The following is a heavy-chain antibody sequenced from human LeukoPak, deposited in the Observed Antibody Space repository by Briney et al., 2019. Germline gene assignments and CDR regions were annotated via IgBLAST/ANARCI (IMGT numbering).Heavy chain of an antibody. D-gene: IGHD4-11*01. V-gene: IGHV3-7*01. CDR2: MNEDGSEK. CDR1: GFGFSNYW. Sequence: GGSLRLSCAASGFGFSNYWMSWVRQAPGKGLEWVANMNEDGSEKNYVDSVKGRFTISRDNAQDSLYLQMNSLGAEDTAVYYCARDRGYSNFDYWGQGTLLTVSS. J-gene: IGHJ4*02. CDR3: ARDRGYSNFDY.